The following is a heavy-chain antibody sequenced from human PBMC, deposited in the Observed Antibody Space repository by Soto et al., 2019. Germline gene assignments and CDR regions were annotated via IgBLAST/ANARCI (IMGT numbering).Heavy chain of an antibody. CDR3: TRAETIGHYQH. J-gene: IGHJ1*01. D-gene: IGHD3-3*01. Sequence: SETLSLTCAVSGDFIIVIYHWAWIRQPPGMSLEWVASIFQTGTTYYTPSRKSRVTISVDTSRNQFSLRLSSVSAAASDVYHCTRAETIGHYQHFGQGNLVTVSS. V-gene: IGHV4-38-2*01. CDR2: IFQTGTT. CDR1: GDFIIVIYH.